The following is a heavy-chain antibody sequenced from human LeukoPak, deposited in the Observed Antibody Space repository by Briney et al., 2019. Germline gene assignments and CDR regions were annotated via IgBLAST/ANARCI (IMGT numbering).Heavy chain of an antibody. D-gene: IGHD6-19*01. CDR3: ARSGYSSGWYGIDY. CDR1: GYTFTGYY. Sequence: ASVKVSCKASGYTFTGYYTHWVRQAPGQGLEWMGRINPNSGGTNYAQKFQGRVTMTRDTSISTAYMELSRLRSDDTAVYYCARSGYSSGWYGIDYWGQGTLVTVSS. CDR2: INPNSGGT. J-gene: IGHJ4*02. V-gene: IGHV1-2*06.